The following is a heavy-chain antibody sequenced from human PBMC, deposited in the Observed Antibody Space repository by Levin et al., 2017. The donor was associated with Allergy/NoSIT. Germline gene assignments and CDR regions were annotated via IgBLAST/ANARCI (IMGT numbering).Heavy chain of an antibody. J-gene: IGHJ4*02. V-gene: IGHV3-15*01. CDR3: TTEIGITGTTGNFDY. CDR1: GFTFSNAW. Sequence: GGSLRLSCAASGFTFSNAWMSWVRQAPGKGLEWVGRIKSKTDGGTTDYAAPVKGRFTISRDDSKNTLYLQMNSLKTEDTAVYYCTTEIGITGTTGNFDYWGQGTLVTVSS. CDR2: IKSKTDGGTT. D-gene: IGHD1-7*01.